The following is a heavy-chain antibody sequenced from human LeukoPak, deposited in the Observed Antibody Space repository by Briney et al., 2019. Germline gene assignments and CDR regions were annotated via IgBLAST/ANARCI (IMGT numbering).Heavy chain of an antibody. CDR1: GFSFSSYE. J-gene: IGHJ4*02. Sequence: GGSLRLSCAASGFSFSSYEMNWVRQAPGKGLEWVSYISSRGSTMFYADSVKGRFTISRDNAKNSLYLQMNSLRAEDTAVYYCARDGGGWFFDYWGQGTLVTVSS. CDR2: ISSRGSTM. D-gene: IGHD2-15*01. CDR3: ARDGGGWFFDY. V-gene: IGHV3-48*03.